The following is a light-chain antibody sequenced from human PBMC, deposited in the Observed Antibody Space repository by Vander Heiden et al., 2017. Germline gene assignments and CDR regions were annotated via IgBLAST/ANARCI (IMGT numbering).Light chain of an antibody. CDR2: GAS. CDR3: QQYNNWPPLT. CDR1: QSVSSS. J-gene: IGKJ4*01. Sequence: DIVMTQSPATLSVAPGERATLSCRASQSVSSSLAWYQQKPGQAPTLLIYGASTRATGIPARFSGSGSGTEFTLTISSLQSEDFAVYYCQQYNNWPPLTFGGGTKVEIK. V-gene: IGKV3-15*01.